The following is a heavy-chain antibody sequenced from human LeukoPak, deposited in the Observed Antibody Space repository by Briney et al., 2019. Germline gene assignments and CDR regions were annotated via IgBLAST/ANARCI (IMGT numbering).Heavy chain of an antibody. CDR1: GHTFTSYD. D-gene: IGHD4-17*01. CDR3: ASGMTTVTNAGFVY. Sequence: ASVKVSCKASGHTFTSYDINWVRQATGQGLEWMGWMNPNSGNTGYAQKFQGRVTMTRNTSISTAYMELSSLRSEDTAVYYCASGMTTVTNAGFVYWGQGTLVTVSS. V-gene: IGHV1-8*01. CDR2: MNPNSGNT. J-gene: IGHJ4*02.